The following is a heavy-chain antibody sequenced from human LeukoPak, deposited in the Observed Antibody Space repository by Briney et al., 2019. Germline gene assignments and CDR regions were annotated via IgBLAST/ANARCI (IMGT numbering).Heavy chain of an antibody. CDR2: IRYDGSNK. D-gene: IGHD2-15*01. V-gene: IGHV3-30*02. Sequence: SGGSLRLSCAASGFTFSSYGMHWVRQAPGKGLEWVAFIRYDGSNKYYADSVKGRFTISRDNSKNTLYLQMNSLRAEDTAVYYCAKDARPYCSGGSCYSFDPWGQGTLVTVSS. CDR3: AKDARPYCSGGSCYSFDP. CDR1: GFTFSSYG. J-gene: IGHJ5*02.